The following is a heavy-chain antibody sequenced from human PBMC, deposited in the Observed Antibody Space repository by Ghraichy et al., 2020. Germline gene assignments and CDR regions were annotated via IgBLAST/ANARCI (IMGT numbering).Heavy chain of an antibody. CDR2: IWYDGSNK. Sequence: LSLTCAASGFTFSSYGMHWVRQAPGKGLEWVAVIWYDGSNKYYADSVKGRFTISRDNSKNTLYLQMNSLRAEDTAVYYCAREAPGAPREYCSSTSCSRGSYYYYGMDVWGQGTTVTVSS. J-gene: IGHJ6*02. CDR3: AREAPGAPREYCSSTSCSRGSYYYYGMDV. V-gene: IGHV3-33*01. CDR1: GFTFSSYG. D-gene: IGHD2-2*01.